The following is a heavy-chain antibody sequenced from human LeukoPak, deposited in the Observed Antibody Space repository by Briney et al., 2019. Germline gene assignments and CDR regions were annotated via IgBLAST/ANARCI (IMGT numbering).Heavy chain of an antibody. J-gene: IGHJ4*02. D-gene: IGHD6-13*01. CDR1: GYTFTGYY. CDR2: INPNSGGT. Sequence: GASVKVSCKASGYTFTGYYMHWVRQAPGQGPEWMGWINPNSGGTNYAQKFQGRVTMTRDTSISTAYMELSRLRSDDTAVYYCARISSSWYPFDYWGQGTLVTVSS. V-gene: IGHV1-2*02. CDR3: ARISSSWYPFDY.